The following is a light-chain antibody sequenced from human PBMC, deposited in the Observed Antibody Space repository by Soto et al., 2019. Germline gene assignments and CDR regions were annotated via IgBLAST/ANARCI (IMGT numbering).Light chain of an antibody. J-gene: IGKJ5*01. CDR1: QSLLHSNGYNY. Sequence: DIVMTQSPLSLPVTPGEPASISCRSSQSLLHSNGYNYLDWYLQKPGQSPQLLIYWGSNRASGVADRFSGSGSGTDFTLKISRVEAEDVGGYYFMQARQTLIPFGQGTRLEIK. V-gene: IGKV2-28*01. CDR2: WGS. CDR3: MQARQTLIP.